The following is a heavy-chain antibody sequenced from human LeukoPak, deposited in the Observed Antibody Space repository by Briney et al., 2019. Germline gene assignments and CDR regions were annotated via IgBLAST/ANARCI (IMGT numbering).Heavy chain of an antibody. D-gene: IGHD3-3*01. CDR3: AKDMTIFGVVIIYAFDI. CDR1: GFTFSSYA. Sequence: PGGSLRLSCAASGFTFSSYAMHWVRQAPGKGLEWVAVISYDGSNKYYADSVKGRFTISRDNSKNTLYLQMNSLRAEDTAVYYCAKDMTIFGVVIIYAFDIWGQGTMVTVSS. V-gene: IGHV3-30-3*01. CDR2: ISYDGSNK. J-gene: IGHJ3*02.